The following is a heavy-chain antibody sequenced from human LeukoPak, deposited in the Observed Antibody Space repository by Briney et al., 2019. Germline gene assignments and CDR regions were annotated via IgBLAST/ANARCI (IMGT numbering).Heavy chain of an antibody. CDR2: ISYDGSNK. V-gene: IGHV3-30*03. CDR1: GFTFSSYG. CDR3: AREILTTPG. Sequence: SLRLSCAASGFTFSSYGMHWVRQAPGKGLEWVAVISYDGSNKYYADSVKGRFTISRDNSKNTLYLQMNSLRAEDTAVYYCAREILTTPGWGQGTLVTVSS. J-gene: IGHJ4*02. D-gene: IGHD1-14*01.